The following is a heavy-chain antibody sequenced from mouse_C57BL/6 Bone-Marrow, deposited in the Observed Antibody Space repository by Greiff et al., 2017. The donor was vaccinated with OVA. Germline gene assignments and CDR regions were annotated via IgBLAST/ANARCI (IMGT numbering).Heavy chain of an antibody. V-gene: IGHV3-6*01. Sequence: ESGPGLVKPSQSLSLTCSVTGYSLTSGYYWNWIRQFPGNKLEWMGYISYDGSNNYNPSLKNRISITRDTSKNQFFLKLNSVTTEDTATYYCARGYFDYWGQGTTLTVSS. CDR1: GYSLTSGYY. J-gene: IGHJ2*01. CDR2: ISYDGSN. CDR3: ARGYFDY.